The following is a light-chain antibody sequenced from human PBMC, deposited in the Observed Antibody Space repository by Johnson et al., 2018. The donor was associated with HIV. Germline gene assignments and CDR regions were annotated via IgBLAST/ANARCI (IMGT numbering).Light chain of an antibody. J-gene: IGLJ1*01. CDR2: ENN. V-gene: IGLV1-51*02. Sequence: QSVLTQPPSVSAAPGQKVTISCSGSSSNIGNNYVSWYQQFPGTAPKLLIYENNKRPSGIPDRFSGSKSGTSPTLGITGLQTGDEADYYCGTWDGSLSAGVFGTGTKVTVL. CDR1: SSNIGNNY. CDR3: GTWDGSLSAGV.